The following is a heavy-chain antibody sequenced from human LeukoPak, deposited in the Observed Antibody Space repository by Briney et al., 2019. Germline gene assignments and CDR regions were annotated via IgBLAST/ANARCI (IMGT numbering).Heavy chain of an antibody. J-gene: IGHJ4*02. Sequence: PGGSLRLSCAASGVTFSRYAMSWVRQAPGKGLEWVSAISESGTGTYYADSVKGRFTISRDNSKNTLYLQMNSLRAEDTAVYYCAKSYSPIDYWGQGTLVTVSS. CDR1: GVTFSRYA. D-gene: IGHD2-15*01. CDR2: ISESGTGT. CDR3: AKSYSPIDY. V-gene: IGHV3-23*01.